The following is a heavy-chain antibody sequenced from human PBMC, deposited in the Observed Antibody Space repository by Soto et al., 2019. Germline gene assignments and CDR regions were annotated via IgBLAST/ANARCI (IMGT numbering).Heavy chain of an antibody. V-gene: IGHV1-18*01. CDR3: AREFGSSSRYYYYMDV. J-gene: IGHJ6*03. CDR1: GYTFTSYG. Sequence: ASVKVSCKASGYTFTSYGISWVRQAPGQGLEWKGWISAYNGNTNYAQKLQGRVTMTTDTSTSTAYMELRSLRSDDTAVYYCAREFGSSSRYYYYMDVWGKGTTVTVSS. D-gene: IGHD6-6*01. CDR2: ISAYNGNT.